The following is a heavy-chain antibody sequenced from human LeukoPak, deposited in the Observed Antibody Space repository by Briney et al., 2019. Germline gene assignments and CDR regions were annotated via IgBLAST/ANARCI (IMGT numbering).Heavy chain of an antibody. CDR2: IYYSGST. Sequence: SETLSLTCTVSGGSISSYYWSWIRQPPGKGLEWIGYIYYSGSTNYNPSLKSRVTISVDTSKNQFSLKLSSVTAADTAVYYCARESVEYDFWSGANWFDPWGQGTLVTVSS. CDR1: GGSISSYY. D-gene: IGHD3-3*01. J-gene: IGHJ5*02. CDR3: ARESVEYDFWSGANWFDP. V-gene: IGHV4-59*01.